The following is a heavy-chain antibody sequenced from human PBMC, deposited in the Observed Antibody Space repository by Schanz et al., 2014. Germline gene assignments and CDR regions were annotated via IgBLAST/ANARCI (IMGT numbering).Heavy chain of an antibody. CDR3: AKDISDTSGKDDY. CDR1: GFTFSSYA. V-gene: IGHV3-23*01. CDR2: ISSGGGST. J-gene: IGHJ4*02. D-gene: IGHD3-22*01. Sequence: EVQLLESGGGLVQPGGSLRLSCAASGFTFSSYAMTWVRQAPGMGLEWVSSISSGGGSTYYADSVKGRFTISRDNSKNTLYLQMNSLRVEDSAIYYCAKDISDTSGKDDYWGQGTLVTVSS.